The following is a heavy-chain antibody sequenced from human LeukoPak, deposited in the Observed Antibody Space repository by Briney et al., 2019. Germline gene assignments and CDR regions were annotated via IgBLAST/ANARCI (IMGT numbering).Heavy chain of an antibody. CDR1: GYTFTSYG. CDR2: ISAYNGNT. V-gene: IGHV1-18*01. CDR3: ARTPRGVVITTYYGMDV. Sequence: ASVKVSCKASGYTFTSYGISWVRQAPGQGLEWMGWISAYNGNTNYAQKLQGRATMTTDTSTSTAYMEMRSLRSDDTAVYYCARTPRGVVITTYYGMDVWGQGTTVTVSS. D-gene: IGHD3-22*01. J-gene: IGHJ6*02.